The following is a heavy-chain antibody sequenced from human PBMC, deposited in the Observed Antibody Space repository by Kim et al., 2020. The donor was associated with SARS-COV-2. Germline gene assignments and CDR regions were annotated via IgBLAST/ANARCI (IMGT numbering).Heavy chain of an antibody. Sequence: GGSLRLSCAASGFTFSTYPMSWVRQAPGKGLEWVSAISGSGAATYYADSVKGRFIISRDNSNNTLYLQLSSLRAEDSAIYYCAKRAAAGARGGFDYWGQGTLVTVSS. CDR3: AKRAAAGARGGFDY. V-gene: IGHV3-23*01. CDR2: ISGSGAAT. CDR1: GFTFSTYP. J-gene: IGHJ4*02. D-gene: IGHD6-13*01.